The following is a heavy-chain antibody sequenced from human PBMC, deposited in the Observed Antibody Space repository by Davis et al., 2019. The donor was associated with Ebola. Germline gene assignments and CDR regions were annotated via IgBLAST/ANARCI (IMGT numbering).Heavy chain of an antibody. CDR1: GFTFSDYY. CDR2: ISSSGSTI. D-gene: IGHD3-3*01. CDR3: ARDRSGYYPGYFDY. V-gene: IGHV3-11*01. Sequence: PSETLSLTCAASGFTFSDYYMSWIRQAPGKGLEWVSYISSSGSTIYYADSVKGRFTISRDNAKNSLYLQMNSLRAEDTAVYYCARDRSGYYPGYFDYWGQGTLVTVSS. J-gene: IGHJ4*02.